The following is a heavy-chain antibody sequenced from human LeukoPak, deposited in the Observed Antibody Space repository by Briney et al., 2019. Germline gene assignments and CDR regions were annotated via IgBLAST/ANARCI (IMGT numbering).Heavy chain of an antibody. Sequence: GGSLRLSCAASGFPFNIYTVHWVRQAPGKGLEWVAVISYDGNTRYYADSVKGRFTISRDNSRTTLFLQMNSLSPKETAVYYCAREGGYSYGLGYFDYWGQGTQVTVYS. D-gene: IGHD5-18*01. V-gene: IGHV3-30-3*01. CDR3: AREGGYSYGLGYFDY. CDR2: ISYDGNTR. CDR1: GFPFNIYT. J-gene: IGHJ4*02.